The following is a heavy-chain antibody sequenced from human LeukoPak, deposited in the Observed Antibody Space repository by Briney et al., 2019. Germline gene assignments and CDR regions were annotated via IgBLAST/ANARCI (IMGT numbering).Heavy chain of an antibody. D-gene: IGHD4-11*01. CDR1: GFTFSTYW. J-gene: IGHJ4*02. CDR3: ARASNYQDDY. V-gene: IGHV3-7*01. Sequence: PGGSLRLSCAASGFTFSTYWMSWVRQAPGKGLEWVASINPDGSGTYYVDSVKGRFTISRDNAKNSMNLQVNSLRPEDTALYYCARASNYQDDYWGQGTLVTVSS. CDR2: INPDGSGT.